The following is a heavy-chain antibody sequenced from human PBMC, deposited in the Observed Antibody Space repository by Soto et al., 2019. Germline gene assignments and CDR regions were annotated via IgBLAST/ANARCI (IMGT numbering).Heavy chain of an antibody. J-gene: IGHJ5*02. CDR1: GGSFSGDY. Sequence: SETLSLTCAVYGGSFSGDYWSWIRQPPGKGLEWIGEINHSGSTNYNPSLKSRVTISVDTSKNQFSLKLSSVTAADTAVYYCARSGEQWLSWFDPWGQGTLVTVS. CDR3: ARSGEQWLSWFDP. D-gene: IGHD6-19*01. CDR2: INHSGST. V-gene: IGHV4-34*01.